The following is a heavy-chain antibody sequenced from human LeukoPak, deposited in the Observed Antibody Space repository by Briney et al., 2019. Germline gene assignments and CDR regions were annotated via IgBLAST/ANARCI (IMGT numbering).Heavy chain of an antibody. CDR2: ISSVSSTI. CDR1: GFTFSSYS. J-gene: IGHJ4*02. Sequence: PGGSLILSCAASGFTFSSYSMNWVRQAPGKGLEWVSYISSVSSTIYYADSVKGRFTISRDNAKNSLYLQMNSLRDEDTAVYYCARLAYGDYVADYWGQGTLVTVSS. CDR3: ARLAYGDYVADY. D-gene: IGHD4-17*01. V-gene: IGHV3-48*02.